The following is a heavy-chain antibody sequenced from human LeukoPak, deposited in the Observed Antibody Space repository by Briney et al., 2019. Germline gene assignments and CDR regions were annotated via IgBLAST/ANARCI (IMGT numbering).Heavy chain of an antibody. CDR2: ISSSSGTI. V-gene: IGHV3-48*01. D-gene: IGHD3-10*01. Sequence: GGSLRLSCAASGFTFSSYSMNWVRQAPGKGLEWVSYISSSSGTIYYADSVKGRFTVSRDNGKNSLYLEMNSLRAEDTAVYYCAREGGEFDAFDIWGQGTMVTVSS. CDR1: GFTFSSYS. J-gene: IGHJ3*02. CDR3: AREGGEFDAFDI.